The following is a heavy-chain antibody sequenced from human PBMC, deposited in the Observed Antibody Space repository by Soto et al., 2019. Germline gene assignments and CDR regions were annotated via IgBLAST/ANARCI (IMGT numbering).Heavy chain of an antibody. CDR2: VYYSGST. CDR1: GGSISSSTYY. V-gene: IGHV4-39*01. D-gene: IGHD3-9*01. CDR3: ARLLRYFDWLSQRKNIFHYYIDV. Sequence: SETLSLTCSVPGGSISSSTYYWGWIRQPPGKGLEWVGTVYYSGSTYYNPSLKSRVTISVDTSNNHFSLRLSSVTAADTAVYFCARLLRYFDWLSQRKNIFHYYIDVWGKGTTVTVSS. J-gene: IGHJ6*03.